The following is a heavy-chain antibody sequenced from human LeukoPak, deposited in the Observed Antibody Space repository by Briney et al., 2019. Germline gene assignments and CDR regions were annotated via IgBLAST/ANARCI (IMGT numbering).Heavy chain of an antibody. D-gene: IGHD2-8*01. Sequence: PGGSLRLSCAASGFTFSSHWMHWVRQPPGKGLVWVSRINSEGSGTIYADSVKGRFTISRDNAKNTLDLQMNSLRAEDTAVYYCARGEKSWINGFDLWGQGTLVTVSS. CDR1: GFTFSSHW. V-gene: IGHV3-74*01. CDR2: INSEGSGT. J-gene: IGHJ4*02. CDR3: ARGEKSWINGFDL.